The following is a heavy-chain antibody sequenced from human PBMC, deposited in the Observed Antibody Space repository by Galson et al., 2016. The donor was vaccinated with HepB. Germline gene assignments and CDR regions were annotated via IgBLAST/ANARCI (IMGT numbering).Heavy chain of an antibody. V-gene: IGHV3-15*01. J-gene: IGHJ4*02. CDR1: GFTFSNAW. CDR3: YTLVAAVTPIGY. CDR2: IKRKTEGGAT. Sequence: SLRLSCAASGFTFSNAWMNWVRQGPGKGLEWVGRIKRKTEGGATEYAAPVKGRFTISRDDSKNTVYLQVNSLKTEDTAGYYCYTLVAAVTPIGYWGQGTLVTVSS. D-gene: IGHD4-17*01.